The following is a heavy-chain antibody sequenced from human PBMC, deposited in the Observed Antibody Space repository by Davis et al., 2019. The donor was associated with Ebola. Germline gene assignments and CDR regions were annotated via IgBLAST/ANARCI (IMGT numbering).Heavy chain of an antibody. D-gene: IGHD5-18*01. V-gene: IGHV5-51*01. CDR1: GYSFTSYW. J-gene: IGHJ4*02. CDR2: IYPGDSDT. CDR3: ARHKGGYSYGYFDY. Sequence: GGSLRLSCKGSGYSFTSYWIGWVRQLPGKGLEWMGIIYPGDSDTNYSPSFQGHVTISADKSISTAYLQWSSLKASDTAMYYCARHKGGYSYGYFDYWGQGTLVTVSS.